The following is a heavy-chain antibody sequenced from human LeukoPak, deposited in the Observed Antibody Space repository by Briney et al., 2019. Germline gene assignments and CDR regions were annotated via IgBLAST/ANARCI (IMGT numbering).Heavy chain of an antibody. CDR3: ARGDCSSTSCYRSLDY. CDR1: GFTFSSYG. CDR2: IWYDGSNK. V-gene: IGHV3-33*01. Sequence: PGGSLRLSCAASGFTFSSYGMHWVRQAPGKGLEGVAVIWYDGSNKYYADSVKGRFTISRDNSKNTLYLQMNSLRAEDTAVYYCARGDCSSTSCYRSLDYWGRGTLVTVSS. J-gene: IGHJ4*02. D-gene: IGHD2-2*01.